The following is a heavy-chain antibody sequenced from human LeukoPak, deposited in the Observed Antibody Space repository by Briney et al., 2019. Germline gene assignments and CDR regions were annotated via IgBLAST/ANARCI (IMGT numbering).Heavy chain of an antibody. CDR1: GFTFSSYA. V-gene: IGHV3-23*01. CDR2: ISGSGGST. Sequence: GGSLRLSCAASGFTFSSYAMSWVRQAPGKGLEWVSAISGSGGSTYYADSVKGRFTISRDNSKNTLYLQMNSLRAEDTAVYYCARGLGVQLWAPVDYWGQGTLVTVSS. J-gene: IGHJ4*02. CDR3: ARGLGVQLWAPVDY. D-gene: IGHD5-18*01.